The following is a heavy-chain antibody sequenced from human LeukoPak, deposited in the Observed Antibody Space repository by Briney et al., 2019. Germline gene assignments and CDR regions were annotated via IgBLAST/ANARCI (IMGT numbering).Heavy chain of an antibody. V-gene: IGHV3-23*01. CDR3: AKTRPLDSSSWSHGDY. J-gene: IGHJ4*02. CDR1: GFTFSSSA. D-gene: IGHD6-13*01. CDR2: ISGSGDST. Sequence: GGSLRLSCAASGFTFSSSAMGWVRQAPGKGLEWVSAISGSGDSTCYGDSVKGRFTISRDNSKNTLYLQMNSLRAEDTAVYYCAKTRPLDSSSWSHGDYWGQGTLVTVSS.